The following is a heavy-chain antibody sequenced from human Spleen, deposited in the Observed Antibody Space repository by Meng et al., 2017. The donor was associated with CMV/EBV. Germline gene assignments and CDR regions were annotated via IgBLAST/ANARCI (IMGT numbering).Heavy chain of an antibody. J-gene: IGHJ5*02. CDR2: ISHSGST. V-gene: IGHV4-34*01. Sequence: CPFLGGSFAASSWSWPRQPPGKGPWWIGDISHSGSTNSNPSLKRRVTISVDTSKNQFSLKLSSVTAADTAVYFCARGRRGRSNWFDPWGQGTLVTVSS. CDR1: GGSFAASS. CDR3: ARGRRGRSNWFDP. D-gene: IGHD3-10*01.